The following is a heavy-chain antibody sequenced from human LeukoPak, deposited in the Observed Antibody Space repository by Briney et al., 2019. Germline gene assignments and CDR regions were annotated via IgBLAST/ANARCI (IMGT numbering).Heavy chain of an antibody. CDR3: ARVGQWELGGAFDI. J-gene: IGHJ3*02. D-gene: IGHD1-26*01. V-gene: IGHV4-59*12. CDR1: GFTFGDYV. Sequence: PGGSLRLSCTASGFTFGDYVMSWIRQPPGKGLEWIGCIYYSGSTNYNPSLKSRVTISVDTSKNQFSLKLSSVTAADTAVYYCARVGQWELGGAFDIWGQGTMVTVSS. CDR2: IYYSGST.